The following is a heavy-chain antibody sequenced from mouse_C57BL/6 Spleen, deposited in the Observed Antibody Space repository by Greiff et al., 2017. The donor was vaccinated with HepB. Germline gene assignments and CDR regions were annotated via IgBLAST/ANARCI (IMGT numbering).Heavy chain of an antibody. V-gene: IGHV1-64*01. CDR2: IHPNSGST. Sequence: QVHVKQPGAELVKPGASVKLSCKASGYTFTSYWMHWVKQRPGQGLEWIGMIHPNSGSTNYNEKFKSKATLTVDKSSSTAYMQLSSLTSEDSAVYYCARRTTVVALYAMDYWGQGTSVTVSS. D-gene: IGHD1-1*01. J-gene: IGHJ4*01. CDR1: GYTFTSYW. CDR3: ARRTTVVALYAMDY.